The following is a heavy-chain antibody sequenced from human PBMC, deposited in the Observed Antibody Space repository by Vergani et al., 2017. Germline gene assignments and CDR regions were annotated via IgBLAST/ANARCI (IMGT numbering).Heavy chain of an antibody. J-gene: IGHJ2*01. V-gene: IGHV4-39*01. CDR1: GGSISSSSYY. Sequence: QLQLQESGPGLVKPSETLSLTCTVSGGSISSSSYYWGWIRQPPGKGLEWIGSIYYSGSTYYNPSLKSRVTISVDTSKNQFSLKLSSVTAADTAVYYCARRTVVTGYFDLWGRGTLVTVSS. CDR2: IYYSGST. D-gene: IGHD4-23*01. CDR3: ARRTVVTGYFDL.